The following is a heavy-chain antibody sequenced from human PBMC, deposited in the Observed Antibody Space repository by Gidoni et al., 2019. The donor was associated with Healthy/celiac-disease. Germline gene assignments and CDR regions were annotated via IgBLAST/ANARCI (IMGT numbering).Heavy chain of an antibody. CDR2: INPSGGST. V-gene: IGHV1-46*01. CDR3: ARGGGGYCSSTSCLGGAEYFQH. Sequence: QVQLVQSGAEVKKPGASVKVSCKASGYTFTSYDMHWVRQAPGQGLEGMGRINPSGGSTSYAQKFQGRVTMTRDTSTSTVYMELSSLRSEDTAVYYCARGGGGYCSSTSCLGGAEYFQHWGQGTLVTVSS. J-gene: IGHJ1*01. CDR1: GYTFTSYD. D-gene: IGHD2-2*01.